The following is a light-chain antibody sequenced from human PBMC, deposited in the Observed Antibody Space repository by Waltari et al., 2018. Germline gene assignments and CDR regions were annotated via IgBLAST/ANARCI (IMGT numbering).Light chain of an antibody. V-gene: IGLV2-14*01. J-gene: IGLJ1*01. CDR1: SRDVDNYHF. CDR2: GVS. CDR3: SSYTNIITYV. Sequence: QSALTQPASVSGSPGQSITISCTGTSRDVDNYHFVSCYQQHPGKAPKLMIYGVSKRPSGVSDRFSGSKSGNTASLTISGLQAEDEADYYCSSYTNIITYVFGTGTKVTVL.